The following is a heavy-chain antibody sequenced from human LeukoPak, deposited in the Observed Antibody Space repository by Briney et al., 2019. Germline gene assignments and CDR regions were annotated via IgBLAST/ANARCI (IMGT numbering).Heavy chain of an antibody. V-gene: IGHV4-39*07. J-gene: IGHJ6*03. Sequence: SETLSLTCTVSGGSISSSSYYWGWIRQPPGKGLEWIGSIYYSGSTYYNPSLESRVTISVDTSKNQFSLKLSSVTAADTAVYYCARDGNSGVAAYYMDVWGKGTTVTVSS. D-gene: IGHD3-3*02. CDR1: GGSISSSSYY. CDR2: IYYSGST. CDR3: ARDGNSGVAAYYMDV.